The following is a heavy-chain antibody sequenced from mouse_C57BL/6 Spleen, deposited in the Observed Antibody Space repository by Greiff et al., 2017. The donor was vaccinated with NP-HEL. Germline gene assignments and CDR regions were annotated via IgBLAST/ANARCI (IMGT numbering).Heavy chain of an antibody. CDR1: GFTFSDYY. V-gene: IGHV5-16*01. CDR2: INYDGSST. J-gene: IGHJ1*03. D-gene: IGHD2-4*01. CDR3: ARDNDYDDYFDV. Sequence: EVQLVESEGGLVQPGSSMKLSCTASGFTFSDYYMAWVRQVPEKGLEWVANINYDGSSTYYLDSLKSRFIISRDNAKNILYLQMSSLKSEDTATYYCARDNDYDDYFDVWGTGTTVTVSS.